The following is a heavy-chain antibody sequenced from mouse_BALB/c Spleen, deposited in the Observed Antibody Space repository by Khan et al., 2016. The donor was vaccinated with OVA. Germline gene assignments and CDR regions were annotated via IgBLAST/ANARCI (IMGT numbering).Heavy chain of an antibody. V-gene: IGHV2-6*02. D-gene: IGHD2-2*01. CDR2: IWSDGST. Sequence: QVQLKESGPGLVAPSQSLSITCTVSGFSLTSYGVHWVRQPPGKGLEWLVVIWSDGSTNYNSVLKSRLSISKDNSKSQVFLKMNSLQTDDTAIYYCARWFYGYSSLYAMDYEGQGTSVTVSS. CDR3: ARWFYGYSSLYAMDY. CDR1: GFSLTSYG. J-gene: IGHJ4*01.